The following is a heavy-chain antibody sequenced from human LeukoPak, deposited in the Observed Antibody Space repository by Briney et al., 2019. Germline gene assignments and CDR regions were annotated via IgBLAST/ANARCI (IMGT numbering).Heavy chain of an antibody. CDR2: ISSSSSTI. CDR1: GFTLGRLT. V-gene: IGHV3-48*02. CDR3: ARYVDKNLLT. J-gene: IGHJ4*02. Sequence: GGSLRLSSAASGFTLGRLTTNWVRQAPGKGLEWVSYISSSSSTIYYADSVKGRFTISRDNAKNSLCLQMNSLRDEDTAVYYCARYVDKNLLTWGQGTLVTVSS. D-gene: IGHD5-12*01.